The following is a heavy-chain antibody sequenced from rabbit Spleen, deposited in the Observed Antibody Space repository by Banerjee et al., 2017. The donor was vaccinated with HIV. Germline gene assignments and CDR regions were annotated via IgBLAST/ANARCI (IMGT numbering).Heavy chain of an antibody. D-gene: IGHD8-1*01. CDR1: GVSFSFNSY. V-gene: IGHV1S40*01. CDR3: ARDSGSSFSSYGMDL. CDR2: IDAGASDFT. J-gene: IGHJ6*01. Sequence: QSLEESGGDLVKPGASLTLTCTASGVSFSFNSYMCWVRQAPGKGLEWIACIDAGASDFTYFASWAKGRFTISKTSSTTVTLQMTSLTAADTATYFCARDSGSSFSSYGMDLWGQGTLVTVS.